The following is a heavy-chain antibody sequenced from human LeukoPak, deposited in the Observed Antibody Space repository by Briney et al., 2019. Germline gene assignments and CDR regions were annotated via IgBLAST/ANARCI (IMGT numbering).Heavy chain of an antibody. J-gene: IGHJ3*02. CDR1: GFTVSSNY. V-gene: IGHV3-66*01. D-gene: IGHD5-12*01. CDR3: ARDWIYSAPPGAFDI. Sequence: RGSLRLSCAASGFTVSSNYMSWVRQAPGKGLEWVSVIYSGGSTYYADSVKGRFTISRDNSKNTLYLQMNSLRAEDTAVYYCARDWIYSAPPGAFDIWGQGTMVTVSS. CDR2: IYSGGST.